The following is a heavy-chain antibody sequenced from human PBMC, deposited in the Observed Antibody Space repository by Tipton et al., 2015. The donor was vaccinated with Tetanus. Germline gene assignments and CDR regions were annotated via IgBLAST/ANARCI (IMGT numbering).Heavy chain of an antibody. CDR3: ARGLGYYDFWSGYYMGFRGFDP. D-gene: IGHD3-3*01. CDR2: INHSGST. V-gene: IGHV4-34*01. CDR1: GGSFSGYY. Sequence: GLVKPSETLSLTCAVYGGSFSGYYWSWIRQPPGKGLEWIGEINHSGSTNYNPSLKSRVTISVDTSKNQFSLKLSSVTAADTAVYYCARGLGYYDFWSGYYMGFRGFDPWGQGTLVTVSS. J-gene: IGHJ5*02.